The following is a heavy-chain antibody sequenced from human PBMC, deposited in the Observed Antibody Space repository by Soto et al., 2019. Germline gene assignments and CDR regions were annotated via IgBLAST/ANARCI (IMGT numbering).Heavy chain of an antibody. D-gene: IGHD6-13*01. Sequence: QVQLVQSGAEVKKPGSSVKVSCKASGGTFSRYAISWVRQAPGQGLEWMGGFIPAFETANYAQKFQGRVTITADESTSTVYMELSGLRSEDTAMYYCAKGTSSWNNWFDPWDQGTLVTVSS. V-gene: IGHV1-69*01. CDR2: FIPAFETA. CDR3: AKGTSSWNNWFDP. CDR1: GGTFSRYA. J-gene: IGHJ5*02.